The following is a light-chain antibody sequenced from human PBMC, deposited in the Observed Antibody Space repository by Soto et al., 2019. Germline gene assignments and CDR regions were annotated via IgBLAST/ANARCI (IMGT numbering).Light chain of an antibody. CDR1: SSDVGSYKL. CDR2: EVS. J-gene: IGLJ1*01. CDR3: CSYAGSSTFSYG. V-gene: IGLV2-23*02. Sequence: QSVLTQPASVSGSPGQSITISCTGTSSDVGSYKLVSWYQQHPGKAPKLMIYEVSKRPSGVSNRFSGSKSGNTASLTISGLQAEDEAEYYCCSYAGSSTFSYGFGNGTKLTVL.